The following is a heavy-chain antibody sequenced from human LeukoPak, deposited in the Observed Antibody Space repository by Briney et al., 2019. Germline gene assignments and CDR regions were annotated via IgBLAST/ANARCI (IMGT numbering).Heavy chain of an antibody. Sequence: SETLSLTCAVYGGSFSGYYWSWIRQPPGKGLEWIREINHSGSTNYNPSLKSRVTISVDTSKNQFSLKLSSVTAADTAVYYCARGDRGNYFDYWGQGTLVTVSS. CDR1: GGSFSGYY. CDR3: ARGDRGNYFDY. D-gene: IGHD3-16*01. J-gene: IGHJ4*02. CDR2: INHSGST. V-gene: IGHV4-34*01.